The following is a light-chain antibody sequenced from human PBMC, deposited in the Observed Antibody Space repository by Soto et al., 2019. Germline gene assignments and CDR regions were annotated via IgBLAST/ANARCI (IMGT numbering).Light chain of an antibody. V-gene: IGKV1-5*01. J-gene: IGKJ1*01. Sequence: DSPTTQSPSSLSASVGDRDTITCRASQSVSSFLNWYQQKPGKAPNLLIYAASSLQSGVPSRFSGSGSGTEFTLTISSLQPDDFATYYCQHYNSYSEAFGQGTNVDIK. CDR2: AAS. CDR3: QHYNSYSEA. CDR1: QSVSSF.